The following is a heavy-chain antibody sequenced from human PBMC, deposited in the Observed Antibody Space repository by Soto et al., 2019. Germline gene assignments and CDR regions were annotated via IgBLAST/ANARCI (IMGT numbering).Heavy chain of an antibody. V-gene: IGHV2-5*02. CDR2: IYWDDDK. J-gene: IGHJ5*02. CDR1: GFSLSTSGVG. CDR3: AHTGRDFDWNYNWFDP. Sequence: QITLKESGPTLVKPTQTLTLTCTFSGFSLSTSGVGVGWIRQPPGKALEWLALIYWDDDKRYSPSLKSRLTITKDTSKNQVVLTMTNMDPVDTATYYCAHTGRDFDWNYNWFDPWGQGTLVTVSS. D-gene: IGHD3-9*01.